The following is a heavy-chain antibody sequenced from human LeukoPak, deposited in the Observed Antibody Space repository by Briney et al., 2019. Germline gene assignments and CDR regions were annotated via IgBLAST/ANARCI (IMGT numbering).Heavy chain of an antibody. J-gene: IGHJ4*02. CDR2: INPNSGGT. V-gene: IGHV1-2*06. CDR3: AREPLDSSSWSYYFDY. CDR1: GYTFTDYY. Sequence: ASVKVSCKASGYTFTDYYMHWVRQAPGQGLEWMGRINPNSGGTNYAQKFQGRVTMTRDTSISTAYMDLSRLRSDDTAVYHCAREPLDSSSWSYYFDYWGQGTLVTVSS. D-gene: IGHD6-13*01.